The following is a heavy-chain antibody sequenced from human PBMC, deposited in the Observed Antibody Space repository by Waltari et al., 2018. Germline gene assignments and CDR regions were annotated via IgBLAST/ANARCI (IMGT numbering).Heavy chain of an antibody. CDR1: RFNINYNC. D-gene: IGHD6-6*01. CDR3: ARGETAVLDY. V-gene: IGHV3-53*01. Sequence: EVQLVESGGGLIQPGGSLRLSCAASRFNINYNCMTWVRQAPGKGREWVSVIYSGGRTDYPLSMKGRVTISRDTYKNLVFLEMKSLRAEDTAVYYCARGETAVLDYWGHGTLVTVSS. J-gene: IGHJ4*01. CDR2: IYSGGRT.